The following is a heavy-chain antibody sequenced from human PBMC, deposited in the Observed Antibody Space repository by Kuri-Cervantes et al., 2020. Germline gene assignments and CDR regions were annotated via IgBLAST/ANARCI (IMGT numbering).Heavy chain of an antibody. CDR1: GFTFDDYA. V-gene: IGHV3-9*01. CDR2: ISWNSGSI. J-gene: IGHJ3*02. Sequence: SLKISCAASGFTFDDYAMHWVRQAPGKGLEWVSGISWNSGSIGYADSVKGRFTISRDNAKNSLYLQMSSLRSEDTAVYYCARGGVAGNDAFDIWGQGTMVTVSS. CDR3: ARGGVAGNDAFDI. D-gene: IGHD6-19*01.